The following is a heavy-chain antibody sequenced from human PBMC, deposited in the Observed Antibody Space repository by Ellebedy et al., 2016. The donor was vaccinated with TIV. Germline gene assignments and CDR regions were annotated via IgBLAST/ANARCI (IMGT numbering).Heavy chain of an antibody. Sequence: GGSLKISXVASRIAFDLYGMHWVRQAPGRGLEWVAVISFDGGNQYYADSVQGRFTISRDNSKNTLFLQMTSLRPEDTAVYFCAKDRSKEVQWLDDPFDIWGRGTMVTVSS. J-gene: IGHJ3*02. CDR3: AKDRSKEVQWLDDPFDI. V-gene: IGHV3-30*18. CDR1: RIAFDLYG. CDR2: ISFDGGNQ. D-gene: IGHD6-19*01.